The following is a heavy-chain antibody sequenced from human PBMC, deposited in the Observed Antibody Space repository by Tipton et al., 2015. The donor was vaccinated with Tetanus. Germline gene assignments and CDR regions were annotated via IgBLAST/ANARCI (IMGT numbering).Heavy chain of an antibody. Sequence: QLVQSGAEVKKPGASVKVSCKASGYTFTSYGISWVRQAPGQGLEWMGWMNPNSGNTGYAQKFQGRVTMTRNTSISTAYMELSSLRSEDTAVYYCARLYCSGGSCYQDYWGQGTLVTVSS. CDR3: ARLYCSGGSCYQDY. V-gene: IGHV1-8*01. CDR1: GYTFTSYG. J-gene: IGHJ4*02. CDR2: MNPNSGNT. D-gene: IGHD2-15*01.